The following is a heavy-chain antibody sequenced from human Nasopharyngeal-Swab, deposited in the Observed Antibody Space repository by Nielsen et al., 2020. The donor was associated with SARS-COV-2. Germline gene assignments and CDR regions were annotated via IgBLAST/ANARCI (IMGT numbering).Heavy chain of an antibody. J-gene: IGHJ4*02. CDR3: VSIRSGVIGTVGAD. CDR2: ISSSSTI. V-gene: IGHV3-69-1*01. Sequence: GESLKISCAASGFTFSDYYMNWVRQAPGKGLEWVSSISSSSTIYYADSVKGRFTISKDNAKNTMYLQMNSLRADDTAMYFCVSIRSGVIGTVGADWGQGTLVTVSS. D-gene: IGHD2/OR15-2a*01. CDR1: GFTFSDYY.